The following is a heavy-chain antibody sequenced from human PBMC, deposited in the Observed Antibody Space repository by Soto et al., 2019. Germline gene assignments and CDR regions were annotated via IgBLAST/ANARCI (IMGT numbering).Heavy chain of an antibody. D-gene: IGHD3-3*01. Sequence: GSLRLSCAASGFTFSSYSMNWVRQAPGKGLEWVSYISISSSTIYYADFVKGRFTISRDNAKNSLYLQMNSLRDEDTAVYYCSRVGDFWSGYSVGPWGWFDPWGQGTLVTVSS. V-gene: IGHV3-48*02. J-gene: IGHJ5*02. CDR3: SRVGDFWSGYSVGPWGWFDP. CDR1: GFTFSSYS. CDR2: ISISSSTI.